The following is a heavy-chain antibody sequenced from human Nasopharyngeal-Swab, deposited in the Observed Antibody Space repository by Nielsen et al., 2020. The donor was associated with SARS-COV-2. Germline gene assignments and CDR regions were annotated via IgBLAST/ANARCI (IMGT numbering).Heavy chain of an antibody. D-gene: IGHD2-21*02. CDR1: GGSISSSSYY. V-gene: IGHV4-39*01. J-gene: IGHJ5*02. CDR2: IYYSGST. CDR3: ARHYCDGDCYSGWFDP. Sequence: SETLSLTCTVSGGSISSSSYYWGWIRQPPGKGLEWIGSIYYSGSTYYNPSLKSRVTISVDTSKNQFSLKLSSVTAADTAVYYCARHYCDGDCYSGWFDPWGQGTLVTVSS.